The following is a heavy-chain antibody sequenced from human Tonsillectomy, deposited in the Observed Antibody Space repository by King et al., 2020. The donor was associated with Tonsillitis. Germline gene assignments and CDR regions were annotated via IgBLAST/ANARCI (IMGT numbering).Heavy chain of an antibody. D-gene: IGHD3-3*01. V-gene: IGHV1-2*02. Sequence: QLVQSGAEVKKPGASVRVSCKASGYTFTGYYIHWVRQAPGQGLEWMGWINPNSGGTNSAQKVQGRVTMTRDTSISTAYMDLTRLRSDDTAVYYCARAPYYDFCSGFVFWGQGTLVPVSS. CDR3: ARAPYYDFCSGFVF. J-gene: IGHJ1*01. CDR2: INPNSGGT. CDR1: GYTFTGYY.